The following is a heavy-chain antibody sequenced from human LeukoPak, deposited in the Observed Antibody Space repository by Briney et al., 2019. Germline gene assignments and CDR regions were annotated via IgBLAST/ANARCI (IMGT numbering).Heavy chain of an antibody. V-gene: IGHV3-21*01. CDR2: ISSSSSYI. D-gene: IGHD5-12*01. J-gene: IGHJ6*03. CDR1: GFTFSSYS. Sequence: GGSPRLSCAASGFTFSSYSMNWVRQAPGKGLEWVSSISSSSSYIYYADSVKGRFTISRDNAKNSLYLQMNSLRAEDTAVYYCARAVAPFYYYYYMDVWGKGTTVTVSS. CDR3: ARAVAPFYYYYYMDV.